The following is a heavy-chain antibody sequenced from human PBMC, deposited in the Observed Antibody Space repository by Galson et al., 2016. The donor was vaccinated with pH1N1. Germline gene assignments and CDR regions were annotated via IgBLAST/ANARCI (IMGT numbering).Heavy chain of an antibody. V-gene: IGHV3-13*05. D-gene: IGHD5-24*01. CDR2: LNTAGRP. CDR3: VREIRDDYNYGNFDY. Sequence: SLRLSCAASGFSLAPFDVHWVRQVPGKGLEWVSLLNTAGRPYYLDSVRGRFTIYREDAKNSVHLQLNDLRAEDTAIYYCVREIRDDYNYGNFDYWGQGTLVTVSS. CDR1: GFSLAPFD. J-gene: IGHJ4*02.